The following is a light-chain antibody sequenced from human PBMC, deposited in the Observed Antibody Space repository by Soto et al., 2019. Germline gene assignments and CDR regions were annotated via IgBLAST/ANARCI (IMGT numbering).Light chain of an antibody. CDR2: GAS. Sequence: EIVMTQSPATLSVSPGERATLSCRASQSVSSNLAWYQQKPGQALRLLICGASTRATGIPARFSGSGSGTEFTLTISSLQSEDFAVYYCQQYNNWPYTFGQGTKLEIK. CDR1: QSVSSN. V-gene: IGKV3-15*01. CDR3: QQYNNWPYT. J-gene: IGKJ2*01.